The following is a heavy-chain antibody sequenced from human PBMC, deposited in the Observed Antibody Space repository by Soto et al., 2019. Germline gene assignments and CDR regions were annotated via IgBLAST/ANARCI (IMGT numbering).Heavy chain of an antibody. J-gene: IGHJ5*02. CDR3: VRTAREGAVAPHWFDR. CDR1: GASITSTDYY. D-gene: IGHD2-21*02. Sequence: SETLSLTCTVSGASITSTDYYWSWIRQAPGKGLEWIGYVYYTGSTYYNPSLMSRLTISVDTSKNQFSLKLTSVTAAETAVYYCVRTAREGAVAPHWFDRWGQGTQVTVSS. CDR2: VYYTGST. V-gene: IGHV4-30-4*01.